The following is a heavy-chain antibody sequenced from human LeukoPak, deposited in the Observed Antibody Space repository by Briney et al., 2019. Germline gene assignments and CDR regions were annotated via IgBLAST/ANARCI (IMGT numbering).Heavy chain of an antibody. CDR1: GGSISSYY. CDR3: ARGAYWFDP. Sequence: SETLSLTCTVSGGSISSYYWSWIRQPPGKGLEWIGYIHYTGSINYNPSLKSRVTISVDRSKNQFSLKLSSVTAADTAVYYCARGAYWFDPWGQGTLVTVSS. CDR2: IHYTGSI. J-gene: IGHJ5*02. V-gene: IGHV4-59*01.